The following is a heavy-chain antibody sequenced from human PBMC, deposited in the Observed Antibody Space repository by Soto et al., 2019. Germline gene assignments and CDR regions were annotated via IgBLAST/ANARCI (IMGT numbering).Heavy chain of an antibody. CDR1: GGSISSSSYY. Sequence: SETLSLTCTVSGGSISSSSYYWGWIRQPPGKGLEWIGCIYYSGSTYYNPSLKSRVTISVDTSKNQFSLKLSSVTAADTAVYYCARQGQDDRYYGMDVWGQGTTVTVSS. V-gene: IGHV4-39*01. CDR3: ARQGQDDRYYGMDV. J-gene: IGHJ6*02. D-gene: IGHD3-3*01. CDR2: IYYSGST.